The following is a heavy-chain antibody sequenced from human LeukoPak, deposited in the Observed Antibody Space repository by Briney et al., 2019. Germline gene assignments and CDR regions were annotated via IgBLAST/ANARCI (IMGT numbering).Heavy chain of an antibody. J-gene: IGHJ5*02. D-gene: IGHD3-10*01. CDR3: ARDRRKSLYGSGSPYNWFDP. V-gene: IGHV4-59*01. Sequence: SSETLSLTCTVSGGSISSYYWSWIRQPPGKGLEWIGYIYYSGSTNYNPSLKSRVTISVDTSKNPFSLKLSSVTAADTAVYYCARDRRKSLYGSGSPYNWFDPWGQGTLVTVSS. CDR1: GGSISSYY. CDR2: IYYSGST.